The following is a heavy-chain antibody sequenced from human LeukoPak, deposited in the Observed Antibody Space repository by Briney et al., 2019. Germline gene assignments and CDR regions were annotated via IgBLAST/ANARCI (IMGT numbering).Heavy chain of an antibody. CDR3: ARGPWISIFGVVLAFYI. Sequence: KSGGSLRLSCAASGFTFSSYSMNWVRQAPGKGLERVSSISSSSSYIYYADSVKGRFTISRDNAKNSLYLQMNSLRAEDTAVYYCARGPWISIFGVVLAFYIWGQGTMVTVSS. D-gene: IGHD3-3*01. CDR2: ISSSSSYI. V-gene: IGHV3-21*01. CDR1: GFTFSSYS. J-gene: IGHJ3*02.